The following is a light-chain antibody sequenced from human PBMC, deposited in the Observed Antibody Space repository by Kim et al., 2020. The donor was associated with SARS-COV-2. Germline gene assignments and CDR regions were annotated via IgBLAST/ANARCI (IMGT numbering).Light chain of an antibody. CDR1: RNDVGGYND. CDR3: SSYAGSNNVV. Sequence: GPSITVCSTGNRNDVGGYNDVSWFQRHPGKAPKLMIYELSKRPSGVPERFTGSKSGNTACLTVSGLQAEDEADYYCSSYAGSNNVVFGGGTQLTVL. CDR2: ELS. V-gene: IGLV2-8*01. J-gene: IGLJ2*01.